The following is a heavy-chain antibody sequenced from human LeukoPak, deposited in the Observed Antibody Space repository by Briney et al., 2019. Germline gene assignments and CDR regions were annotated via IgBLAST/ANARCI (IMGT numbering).Heavy chain of an antibody. CDR3: ARGAEYYAIWRGYAGYSDY. CDR2: ISHPGST. Sequence: SETLSLTCTVSGGSISSYYWSWIRQPPGKGLEWVGSISHPGSTYYNPSLRSRLTISLDRSKQKFSLKLTSVTAADTAVYFCARGAEYYAIWRGYAGYSDYWGQEISVTVSS. D-gene: IGHD3-3*01. CDR1: GGSISSYY. J-gene: IGHJ4*02. V-gene: IGHV4-38-2*02.